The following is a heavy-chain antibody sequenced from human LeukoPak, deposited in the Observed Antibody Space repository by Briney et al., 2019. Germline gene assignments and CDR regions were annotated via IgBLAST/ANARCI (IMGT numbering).Heavy chain of an antibody. J-gene: IGHJ5*02. D-gene: IGHD2-2*01. Sequence: ASVKVSCKASGGTFSSYAISWVRQAPGQGLEWMGGIIPIFGTANYAQKFQGRVTITTDESTSTAYMELSSLRSEDTAVYYCAGGGDIVVVPAAHNWFDPWGQGTLVTVSS. CDR3: AGGGDIVVVPAAHNWFDP. V-gene: IGHV1-69*05. CDR1: GGTFSSYA. CDR2: IIPIFGTA.